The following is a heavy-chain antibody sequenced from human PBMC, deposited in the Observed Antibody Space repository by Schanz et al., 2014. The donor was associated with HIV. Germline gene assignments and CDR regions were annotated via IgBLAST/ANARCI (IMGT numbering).Heavy chain of an antibody. Sequence: VQLLESGGGVVQPGRSLRLSCAASGFTFNNYAMHWVRQAPGKYYPDSVKGRFTISRDNSKNTLYLQMNSLRAEDTAVYYCARMEQLIIGYYYGMDVWGQGTTVTVSS. CDR1: GFTFNNYA. CDR3: ARMEQLIIGYYYGMDV. J-gene: IGHJ6*02. V-gene: IGHV3-30*06. D-gene: IGHD3-16*01.